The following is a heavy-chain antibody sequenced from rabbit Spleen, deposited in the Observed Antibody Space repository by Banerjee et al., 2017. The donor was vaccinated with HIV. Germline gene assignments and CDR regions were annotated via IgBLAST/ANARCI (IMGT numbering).Heavy chain of an antibody. V-gene: IGHV1S45*01. Sequence: QEQLEESGGDLVKPGASLTLTCKASGFDLSSGGDMCWVRQTPGKGLEWIGCISAGSSTGTYYANWAKGRSTFSKTSSTTVTLQVTSLTAADTATYFCARDLAGVIGWNFDFWGPGTLVTVS. CDR1: GFDLSSGGD. D-gene: IGHD4-1*01. J-gene: IGHJ4*01. CDR2: ISAGSSTGT. CDR3: ARDLAGVIGWNFDF.